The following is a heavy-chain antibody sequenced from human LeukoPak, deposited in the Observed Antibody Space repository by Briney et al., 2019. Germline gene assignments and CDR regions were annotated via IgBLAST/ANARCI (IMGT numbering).Heavy chain of an antibody. D-gene: IGHD3-9*01. CDR2: INHSGST. J-gene: IGHJ5*02. CDR3: ARHDAGAYDILTGRGKNWFDP. V-gene: IGHV4-34*01. CDR1: GGSFSGYY. Sequence: PSETLSLTCAVYGGSFSGYYWSWIRQPPGKGLEWIGEINHSGSTNYNPSLKSRVTISVDTSKNQFSLKLSSVTAADTAVYYCARHDAGAYDILTGRGKNWFDPWGQGTLVTVSS.